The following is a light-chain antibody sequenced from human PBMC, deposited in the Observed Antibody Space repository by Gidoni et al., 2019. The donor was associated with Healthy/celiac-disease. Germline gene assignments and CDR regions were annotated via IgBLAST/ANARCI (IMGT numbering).Light chain of an antibody. CDR3: QQYNSYPPT. CDR2: AAS. V-gene: IGKV1-16*02. CDR1: QVISNY. J-gene: IGKJ1*01. Sequence: DIQITQYPSSLSASVGDRVTITCRASQVISNYLAWFQQIPGKAPKLLIYAASSLQSGVPSKFSGRGSGTDFTLIISSLQPEDFATYYCQQYNSYPPTFGQGTKVEIK.